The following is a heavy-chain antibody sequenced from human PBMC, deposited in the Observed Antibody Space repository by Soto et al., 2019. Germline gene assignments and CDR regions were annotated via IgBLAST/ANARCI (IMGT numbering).Heavy chain of an antibody. CDR1: GFTFSGYG. D-gene: IGHD6-13*01. CDR2: LSSRGSTI. Sequence: GGSLRLSCETSGFTFSGYGMKWVRQAPGKGLEWVLNLSSRGSTIDYADSVRGRFIFSRDNSKTTLYLQVNRLRAEDTAVYYCATAPGPAAGTSGLDYWGQGTLVTVSS. CDR3: ATAPGPAAGTSGLDY. V-gene: IGHV3-48*01. J-gene: IGHJ4*02.